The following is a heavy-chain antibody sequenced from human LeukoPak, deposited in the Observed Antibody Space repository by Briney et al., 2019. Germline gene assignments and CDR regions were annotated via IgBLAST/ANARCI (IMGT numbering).Heavy chain of an antibody. CDR2: IIPILGIA. CDR3: AREIHPVHGYGSAADY. J-gene: IGHJ4*02. V-gene: IGHV1-69*04. D-gene: IGHD3-10*01. CDR1: GGTFSSYA. Sequence: SVKVSCKASGGTFSSYAISWVRQAPGQGLEWMGRIIPILGIANYAQKFQGRVTITADKSTSTAYMELSSLRSEDTAVYYCAREIHPVHGYGSAADYWGQGTLVTVSS.